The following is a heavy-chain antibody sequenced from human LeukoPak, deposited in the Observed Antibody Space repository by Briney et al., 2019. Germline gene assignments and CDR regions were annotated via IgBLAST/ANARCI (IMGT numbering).Heavy chain of an antibody. Sequence: ASVKVSCKASGYTFTSYDINWVRQATGQGLEWMGWMNPNSGNTGYAQKFQGRVTMTRNTSISTAYMELSSLRSEDTAAYYCALSHYGDYYYYGMDVWGQGTTVTVSS. V-gene: IGHV1-8*01. CDR1: GYTFTSYD. CDR2: MNPNSGNT. J-gene: IGHJ6*02. D-gene: IGHD4-17*01. CDR3: ALSHYGDYYYYGMDV.